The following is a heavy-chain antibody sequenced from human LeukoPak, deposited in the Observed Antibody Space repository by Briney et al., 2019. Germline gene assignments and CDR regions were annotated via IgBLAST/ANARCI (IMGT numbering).Heavy chain of an antibody. J-gene: IGHJ3*02. Sequence: GGSLRLSCAASGFTFSDSYMSWVRQAPGKGLEWVAYISSSSSTLHYADPVKGRFTISRDNANNSLYLQMNSLRDEDTAVYYCARDGRPFDIWGQGTMVTVSS. CDR2: ISSSSSTL. CDR1: GFTFSDSY. V-gene: IGHV3-11*04. CDR3: ARDGRPFDI.